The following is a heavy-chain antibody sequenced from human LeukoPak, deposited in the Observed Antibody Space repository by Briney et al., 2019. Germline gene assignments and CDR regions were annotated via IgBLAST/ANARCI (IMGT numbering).Heavy chain of an antibody. D-gene: IGHD1-26*01. CDR1: GYTFTGYY. CDR3: ARDQKWVGAIGFDP. J-gene: IGHJ5*02. Sequence: ASVKVSCKASGYTFTGYYMHWVRQAPGQGREWMGWINPNSGGTNYAQKFQGRVTMTRDTSISTAYMELSRLRSDDTAVYYCARDQKWVGAIGFDPWGQGTLVTVSS. V-gene: IGHV1-2*02. CDR2: INPNSGGT.